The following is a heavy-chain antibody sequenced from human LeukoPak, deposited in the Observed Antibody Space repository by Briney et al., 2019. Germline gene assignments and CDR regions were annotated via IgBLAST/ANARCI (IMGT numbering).Heavy chain of an antibody. V-gene: IGHV3-48*03. CDR2: ISSSGSTI. CDR3: AREGDPGNYYYYYYMDV. Sequence: GGSLRLSCAASGFTFSSYEMNWVRQAPGKGLEWVSYISSSGSTIYYADSVKGRFTISRDNAKNSLYLQMNSLRAEDTAVYYCAREGDPGNYYYYYYMDVWGKGTTVTISS. CDR1: GFTFSSYE. J-gene: IGHJ6*03. D-gene: IGHD3-10*01.